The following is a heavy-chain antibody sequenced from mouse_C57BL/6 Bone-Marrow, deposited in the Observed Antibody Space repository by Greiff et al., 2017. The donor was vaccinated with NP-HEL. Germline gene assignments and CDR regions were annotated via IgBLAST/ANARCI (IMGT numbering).Heavy chain of an antibody. CDR1: GFTFSDYY. V-gene: IGHV5-16*01. CDR2: INYDGSST. Sequence: EVQVVESEGGLVQPGSSMKLSCTASGFTFSDYYMAWVRQVPEKGLEWVANINYDGSSTYYLDSLKSRFIISRDNAKNILYLQMSSLKSEDTATYYCAREREMDYWGQGTSVTVSS. CDR3: AREREMDY. J-gene: IGHJ4*01.